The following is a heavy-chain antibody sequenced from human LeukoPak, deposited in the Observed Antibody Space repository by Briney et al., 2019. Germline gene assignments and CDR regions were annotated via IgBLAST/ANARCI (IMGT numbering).Heavy chain of an antibody. CDR2: IYHSGST. CDR3: ARRDSSSWTHFDY. D-gene: IGHD6-13*01. J-gene: IGHJ4*02. V-gene: IGHV4-39*01. Sequence: SETLSLTCTVSSDSISSNNYYWGWIRQPPGKGLEWIGIIYHSGSTYCNPSLKSRVTISVDTSGSQFSLKLSSVTAADTAMYYCARRDSSSWTHFDYWGQGVLVTVSS. CDR1: SDSISSNNYY.